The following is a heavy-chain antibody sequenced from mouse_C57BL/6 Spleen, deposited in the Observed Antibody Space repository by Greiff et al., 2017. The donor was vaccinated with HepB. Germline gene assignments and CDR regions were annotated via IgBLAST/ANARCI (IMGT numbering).Heavy chain of an antibody. Sequence: EVQRVESGGDLVKPGGSLKLSCAASGFTFSSYGMSWVRQTPDKRLEWVATISSGGSYTYYPDSVKGRFTISRDNAKNTLYLQMSSLKSEDTAMYYCARHHLLQRYFDVWGTGTTVTVSS. CDR3: ARHHLLQRYFDV. D-gene: IGHD2-1*01. J-gene: IGHJ1*03. CDR2: ISSGGSYT. CDR1: GFTFSSYG. V-gene: IGHV5-6*01.